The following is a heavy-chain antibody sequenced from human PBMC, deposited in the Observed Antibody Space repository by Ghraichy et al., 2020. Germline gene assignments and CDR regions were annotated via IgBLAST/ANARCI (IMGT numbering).Heavy chain of an antibody. CDR1: GFTFSQYW. V-gene: IGHV3-74*01. CDR2: INSDGSST. CDR3: ARVVTTADWYFDM. J-gene: IGHJ2*01. D-gene: IGHD4-17*01. Sequence: GGSLRLSCAASGFTFSQYWMYWVRQAPGKGLMCVARINSDGSSTVEAASVEGRFTISRDNAKNTLYLQMDSLRAEDTAVYYCARVVTTADWYFDMWGRGTLVTVSS.